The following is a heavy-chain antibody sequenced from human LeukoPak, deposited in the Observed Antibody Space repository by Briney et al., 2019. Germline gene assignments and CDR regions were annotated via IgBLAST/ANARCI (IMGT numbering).Heavy chain of an antibody. D-gene: IGHD3-10*01. V-gene: IGHV4-34*01. CDR3: ARSYGSGIVHYYFDY. CDR1: GGSFSGYY. CDR2: INHSGST. Sequence: SETLSLTCAVYGGSFSGYYWSWIRQPPGKGLEWIGEINHSGSTNYNPSLKSRVTISVDTSKNQFSLKLSSVTAADTAVYYCARSYGSGIVHYYFDYWGQGTLVTVSS. J-gene: IGHJ4*02.